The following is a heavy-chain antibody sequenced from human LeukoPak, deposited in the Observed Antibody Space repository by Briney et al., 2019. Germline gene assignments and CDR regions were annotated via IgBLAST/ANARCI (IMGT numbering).Heavy chain of an antibody. Sequence: PGGSLRLSCAASGFTFSSYSMNWVRQAPGKGLEWASSISSSSSYIYYADSVKGRFTISRDNAKNSLYLQMNSLRAEDTAVYYCARVKDGSYFYWGQGTLVTVSS. D-gene: IGHD1-26*01. CDR2: ISSSSSYI. CDR3: ARVKDGSYFY. CDR1: GFTFSSYS. V-gene: IGHV3-21*01. J-gene: IGHJ4*02.